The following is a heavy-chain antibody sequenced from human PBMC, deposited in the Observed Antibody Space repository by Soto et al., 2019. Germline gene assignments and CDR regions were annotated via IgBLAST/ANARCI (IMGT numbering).Heavy chain of an antibody. Sequence: EVQLVESGGGLVQPGGSLRLSCAASGFTFSSYSMNWVRQAPGKGLEWVSYISSSSSTIYYADSVKGRFTISRDNAKNSLYLQLNSLRDEDTAVDYCATGPRRVDIVATITNWFDPWGQGTLVTVSS. D-gene: IGHD5-12*01. J-gene: IGHJ5*02. CDR1: GFTFSSYS. V-gene: IGHV3-48*02. CDR2: ISSSSSTI. CDR3: ATGPRRVDIVATITNWFDP.